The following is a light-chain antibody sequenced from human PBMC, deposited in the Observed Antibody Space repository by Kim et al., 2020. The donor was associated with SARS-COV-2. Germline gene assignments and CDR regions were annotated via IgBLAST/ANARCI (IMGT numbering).Light chain of an antibody. V-gene: IGKV1-27*01. CDR2: AAS. CDR1: QGISHD. Sequence: ASGGDRVTITCRASQGISHDLAWYQQKPGKVPKLLIFAASALHSGVPSRFSGSGSGTDFTLTISSLQPEDVATYYCQKYNGAPWTFGQGTKVEIK. CDR3: QKYNGAPWT. J-gene: IGKJ1*01.